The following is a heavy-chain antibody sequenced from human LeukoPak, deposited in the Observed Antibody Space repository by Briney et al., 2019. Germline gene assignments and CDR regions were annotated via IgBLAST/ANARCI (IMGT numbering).Heavy chain of an antibody. D-gene: IGHD4-11*01. J-gene: IGHJ6*03. CDR1: AYTFTSYG. V-gene: IGHV1-18*01. CDR2: ISAYNGNT. CDR3: ARDPDYSNYEYYMDV. Sequence: VASLKVSCKASAYTFTSYGISWGLQAPGQGREWMGWISAYNGNTNYAQKLKGRVTMTRDVSTSTVYMELSGLRSEEKAVYYCARDPDYSNYEYYMDVWGKGTTVIVSS.